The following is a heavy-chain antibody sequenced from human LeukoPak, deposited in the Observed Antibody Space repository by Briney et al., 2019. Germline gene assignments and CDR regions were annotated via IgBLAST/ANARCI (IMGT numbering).Heavy chain of an antibody. CDR3: AMWPVARESYMGYYGMDV. CDR2: ISSSSSYI. J-gene: IGHJ6*02. V-gene: IGHV3-21*01. CDR1: GFTFSSYS. Sequence: GGSLRXXCAASGFTFSSYSMNWVRQAPGKGLEWVSSISSSSSYIYYADSVKGRFTISRDNAKNSLYLQMNSLRAEDTAVYYCAMWPVARESYMGYYGMDVWGQGTTVTVSS. D-gene: IGHD1-26*01.